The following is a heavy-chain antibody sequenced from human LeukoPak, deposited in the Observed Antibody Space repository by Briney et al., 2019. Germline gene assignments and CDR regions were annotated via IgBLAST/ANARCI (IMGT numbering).Heavy chain of an antibody. CDR3: MMGDHSEY. V-gene: IGHV3-48*04. CDR1: GFTFGSYW. Sequence: GGSLRLSRAASGFTFGSYWMSWVRQAPGKGLEWVSYISSSGSTIYYADSVKGRFTISRDNAKNSLYLQMNTLRGEDTAVYYCMMGDHSEYWGQGTQVTVS. J-gene: IGHJ4*02. CDR2: ISSSGSTI. D-gene: IGHD2-21*02.